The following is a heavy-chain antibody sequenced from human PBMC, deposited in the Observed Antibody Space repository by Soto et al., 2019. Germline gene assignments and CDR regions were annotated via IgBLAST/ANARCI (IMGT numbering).Heavy chain of an antibody. CDR1: GGSISSGDYY. V-gene: IGHV4-30-4*01. D-gene: IGHD3-16*02. J-gene: IGHJ3*02. CDR3: ARDLVSGGYRDGYDAFDI. CDR2: IYYSGST. Sequence: QVQLQESGPGLVKPSQTLSLTCTVSGGSISSGDYYWSWIRQPPGKGLEWIGYIYYSGSTYYNPYLMSRVTISVDTSKNQFSLKLSSVTAADTAVYYCARDLVSGGYRDGYDAFDIWGQGTMVTVSS.